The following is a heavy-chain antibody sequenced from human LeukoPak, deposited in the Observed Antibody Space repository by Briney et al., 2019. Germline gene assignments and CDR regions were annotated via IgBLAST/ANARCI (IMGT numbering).Heavy chain of an antibody. D-gene: IGHD4-23*01. V-gene: IGHV3-30-3*01. CDR3: AKDLPTPYMDV. J-gene: IGHJ6*04. CDR2: ISYDGSNK. Sequence: GRSLRLSCAASGFTFSSYAMHWVRQAPGKGLEWVAVISYDGSNKYYADSVKGRFTISRDNSKNTLYVQMNSLRPEDTAVYYCAKDLPTPYMDVWGKGTTVTVSS. CDR1: GFTFSSYA.